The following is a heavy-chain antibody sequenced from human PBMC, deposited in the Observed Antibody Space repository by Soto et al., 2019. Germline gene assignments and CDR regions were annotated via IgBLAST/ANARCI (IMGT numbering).Heavy chain of an antibody. CDR3: ARDLELELPSYYFDY. V-gene: IGHV3-33*01. CDR2: IWYDGSNK. Sequence: QVQLVESGGGVVQPGRSLRLSCAASGFTFSSYGMHWVRQAPGKCLEWVAVIWYDGSNKYYADSVKGRFTISRDNSKNTLYLQMNSLRAEDTAVYYCARDLELELPSYYFDYWGQGTLVTVSS. CDR1: GFTFSSYG. J-gene: IGHJ4*02. D-gene: IGHD1-7*01.